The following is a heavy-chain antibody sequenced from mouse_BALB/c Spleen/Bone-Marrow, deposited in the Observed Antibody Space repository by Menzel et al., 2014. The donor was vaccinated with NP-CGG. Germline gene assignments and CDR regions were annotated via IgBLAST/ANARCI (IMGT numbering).Heavy chain of an antibody. Sequence: EVQLQQSGPELVKPGASVKISCRASGYTFTDYNMHWVKQSHGESLEWIGYIYPYSGNTAYNQRFKNKATLTVDNSSSTAHMELRGLTSEDSAVYYCARFDDDYWGFAHWGQGTLVTVSA. CDR3: ARFDDDYWGFAH. J-gene: IGHJ3*01. CDR2: IYPYSGNT. V-gene: IGHV1S29*02. CDR1: GYTFTDYN. D-gene: IGHD2-3*01.